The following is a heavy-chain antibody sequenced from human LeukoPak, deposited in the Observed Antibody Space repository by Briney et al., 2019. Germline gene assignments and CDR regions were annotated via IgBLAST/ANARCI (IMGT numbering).Heavy chain of an antibody. CDR3: ARRPAGTRTFDY. D-gene: IGHD1-7*01. CDR1: GYSFTSYW. Sequence: GESLKISCKGSGYSFTSYWIGWVRQMPGKGLEWMGVIYGADYTTIYSPPFHGQITISAGKSISTAYLQWTSLKASDTAMYYCARRPAGTRTFDYWGQGALVTVSS. CDR2: IYGADYTT. V-gene: IGHV5-51*01. J-gene: IGHJ4*02.